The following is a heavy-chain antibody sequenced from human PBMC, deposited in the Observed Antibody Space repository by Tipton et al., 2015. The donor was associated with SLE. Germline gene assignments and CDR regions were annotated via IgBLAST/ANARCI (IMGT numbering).Heavy chain of an antibody. CDR3: ARAPDSSGSPYYFDY. CDR1: GGSFSGYY. D-gene: IGHD1-26*01. Sequence: TLSLTCAVYGGSFSGYYWSWIRQPPGKGLEWIGSIYYSGSTYYNPSLKSRVTISVDTSKNQFSLKLSSVTAADTAVYYCARAPDSSGSPYYFDYWGQGTLVTVSS. V-gene: IGHV4-34*01. J-gene: IGHJ4*02. CDR2: IYYSGST.